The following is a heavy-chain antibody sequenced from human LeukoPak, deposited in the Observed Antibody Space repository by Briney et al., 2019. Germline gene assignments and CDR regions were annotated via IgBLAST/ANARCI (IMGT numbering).Heavy chain of an antibody. V-gene: IGHV3-30-3*01. CDR1: GFTFSSYA. Sequence: GGSLRLSCAASGFTFSSYAMHWVRQAPGKGLEWVAVISYDGSNKYYADSVKGRFTISRDNSKNTLYLQMNSLRSEDTAVYYCARGPSQYDFWNYWGQGTLVTVSS. J-gene: IGHJ4*02. CDR2: ISYDGSNK. D-gene: IGHD3-3*01. CDR3: ARGPSQYDFWNY.